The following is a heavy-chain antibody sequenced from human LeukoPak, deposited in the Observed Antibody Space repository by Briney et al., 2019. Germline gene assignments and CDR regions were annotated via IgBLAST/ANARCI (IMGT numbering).Heavy chain of an antibody. CDR1: GFTFSGYG. J-gene: IGHJ4*02. CDR3: AKGRWLQNYFDY. V-gene: IGHV3-30*18. CDR2: ISYDGSNK. D-gene: IGHD5-24*01. Sequence: PGRSLRLSCAASGFTFSGYGMHWVRQVPGKGLEWVAVISYDGSNKYYADSVKGRFTISRDNSKNTLYLQMNSLRAEDTAVYYCAKGRWLQNYFDYWGQGTLVTVSS.